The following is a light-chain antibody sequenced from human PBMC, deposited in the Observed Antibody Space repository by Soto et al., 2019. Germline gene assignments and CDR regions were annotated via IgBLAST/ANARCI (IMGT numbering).Light chain of an antibody. CDR1: QGISSH. Sequence: DIQLTQSPSFLSASVGDRVTITCRASQGISSHVAWYQQKPGKAPMLLIYAASTLQSGVPSRFSGSGSGTEFTLTISSLHPEDYETYYCQHLNSFPLTFGGGTMVEIK. J-gene: IGKJ4*01. CDR3: QHLNSFPLT. V-gene: IGKV1-9*01. CDR2: AAS.